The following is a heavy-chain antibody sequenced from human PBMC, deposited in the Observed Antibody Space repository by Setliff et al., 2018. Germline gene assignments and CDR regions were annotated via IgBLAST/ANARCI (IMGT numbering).Heavy chain of an antibody. J-gene: IGHJ5*02. CDR2: ISAYNGNT. D-gene: IGHD3-16*02. V-gene: IGHV1-18*01. CDR3: ARVNPTMITFGGVIVIWFDP. Sequence: ASVKVSCKASGYTFTRYGISWVRQAPGQGLEWMGWISAYNGNTNYAQKLQGRVTKTTDTFTSTAYMELRSLRSDDTAVYYCARVNPTMITFGGVIVIWFDPWGQGTLVTVSS. CDR1: GYTFTRYG.